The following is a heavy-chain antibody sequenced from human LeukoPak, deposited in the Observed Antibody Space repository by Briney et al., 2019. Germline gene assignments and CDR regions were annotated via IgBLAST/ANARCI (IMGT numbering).Heavy chain of an antibody. J-gene: IGHJ4*02. V-gene: IGHV4-59*08. CDR2: IYYSGST. Sequence: PSEALSVTCTVSGGSISCYYWSWIRQPPGKGLEWIGYIYYSGSTNYNPSLKSRVTISVDTSKNQLSLKLSSVTAADTAVYYCARGYSSSSKGDFDYWGQGTLVTVSS. CDR3: ARGYSSSSKGDFDY. D-gene: IGHD6-6*01. CDR1: GGSISCYY.